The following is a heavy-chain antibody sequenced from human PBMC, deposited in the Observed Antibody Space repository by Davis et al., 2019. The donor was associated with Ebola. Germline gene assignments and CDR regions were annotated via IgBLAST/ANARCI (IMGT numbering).Heavy chain of an antibody. J-gene: IGHJ6*02. D-gene: IGHD2-2*02. CDR2: IKQDGSEK. V-gene: IGHV3-7*03. Sequence: GESLKISCAASGFTFSSYWMSWVRQAPGKGLEWVANIKQDGSEKYYVDSVKGQFTISRDNSKNTLYLHMNSLRAEDTAVYYCARLDCTSTSCYTGNYYYYYGVDVWGQGTTVTASS. CDR1: GFTFSSYW. CDR3: ARLDCTSTSCYTGNYYYYYGVDV.